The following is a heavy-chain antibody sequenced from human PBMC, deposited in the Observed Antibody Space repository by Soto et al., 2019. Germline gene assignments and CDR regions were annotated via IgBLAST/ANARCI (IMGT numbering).Heavy chain of an antibody. CDR1: GGSINTFY. D-gene: IGHD5-18*01. J-gene: IGHJ4*02. Sequence: SETLSLTCTVSGGSINTFYWSWVRQPAGKGLEWIGRIFSSGSTSFNPSLESRVAMSVDTSKNHFSLNLSSVTAADMAVYYCAREGSYSAFNFAHGIQLWAFAFWGQGAIVTVSS. CDR2: IFSSGST. CDR3: AREGSYSAFNFAHGIQLWAFAF. V-gene: IGHV4-4*07.